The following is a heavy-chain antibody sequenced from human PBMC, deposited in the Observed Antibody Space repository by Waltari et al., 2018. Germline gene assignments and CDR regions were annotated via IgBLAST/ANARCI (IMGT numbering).Heavy chain of an antibody. D-gene: IGHD6-6*01. CDR1: GGSIGIGGSY. J-gene: IGHJ3*02. CDR3: ARLKSIAARYDAFDI. Sequence: QLQLQESGPGLVKPPETLSLTCTVSGGSIGIGGSYGGWTRQPPGKGLEWIGSIYYSGSTYYNPSLKSRVTISVDTSKNQFSLKLSSVTAADTAVYYCARLKSIAARYDAFDIWGQGTMVTVSS. CDR2: IYYSGST. V-gene: IGHV4-39*01.